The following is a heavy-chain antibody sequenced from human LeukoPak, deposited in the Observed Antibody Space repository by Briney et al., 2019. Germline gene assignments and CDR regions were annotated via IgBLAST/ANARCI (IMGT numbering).Heavy chain of an antibody. CDR3: AKDAAFLRRGAFDI. CDR2: ISGSGGST. V-gene: IGHV3-23*01. CDR1: GFTFSSYS. Sequence: HSAGSLRLSCAASGFTFSSYSMNWVRQAPGKGLQWVSAISGSGGSTYYADSVKGRFTISRDNSKNTLYLQMNSLRAEDTAVYYCAKDAAFLRRGAFDIWGQGTMVTVSS. D-gene: IGHD4-17*01. J-gene: IGHJ3*02.